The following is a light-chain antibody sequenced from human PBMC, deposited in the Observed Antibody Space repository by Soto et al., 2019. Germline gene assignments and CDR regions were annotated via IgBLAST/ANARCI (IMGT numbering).Light chain of an antibody. V-gene: IGKV3-20*01. Sequence: EIVLTQSPGTLSLSPGERATISCRASQSVSSSYLAWYQQKPGQAPRLLIYGASSRATGIPDRFSGSGSGTDFTLTISRLEPEDFAVYSCHQYDSSPLTFGGGTKVEIK. CDR2: GAS. CDR3: HQYDSSPLT. CDR1: QSVSSSY. J-gene: IGKJ4*01.